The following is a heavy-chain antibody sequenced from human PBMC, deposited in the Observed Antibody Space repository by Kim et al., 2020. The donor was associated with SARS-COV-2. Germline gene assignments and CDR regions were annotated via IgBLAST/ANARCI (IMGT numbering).Heavy chain of an antibody. V-gene: IGHV3-7*01. CDR2: INQDGSAK. CDR1: GFTFRTYW. D-gene: IGHD6-13*01. CDR3: ARDLNSSQSFDY. J-gene: IGHJ4*02. Sequence: GGSLRLSCAASGFTFRTYWMTWVRQAPGKGLEWVANINQDGSAKYYVASAEGRFTISRDTENSLYLQMNSLRVDDTAIYFCARDLNSSQSFDYWGQGTLVTVSS.